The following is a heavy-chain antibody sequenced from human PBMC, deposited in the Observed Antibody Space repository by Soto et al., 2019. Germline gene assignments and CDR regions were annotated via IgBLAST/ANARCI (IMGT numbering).Heavy chain of an antibody. Sequence: QITLKESGPTLVKHTQTLTLTCTFSGFALNTYGVAVAWIRQPPGKALEWIALIYWDDDKRYSPSLKSRLTITKDTSKNQVVRTMTSMDPVDTATYYCAHNRIVASAGTGYFDYWGQGTLVTVSS. V-gene: IGHV2-5*02. D-gene: IGHD6-13*01. J-gene: IGHJ4*02. CDR1: GFALNTYGVA. CDR3: AHNRIVASAGTGYFDY. CDR2: IYWDDDK.